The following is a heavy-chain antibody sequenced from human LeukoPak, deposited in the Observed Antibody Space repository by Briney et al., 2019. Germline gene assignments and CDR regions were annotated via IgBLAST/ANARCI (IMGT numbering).Heavy chain of an antibody. CDR3: ARATDYYGSGSYYFDY. D-gene: IGHD3-10*01. CDR1: GGTFSSYA. J-gene: IGHJ4*02. Sequence: SVKVSCKASGGTFSSYAISWVRQAPGQGLEWMGGIIPIFGTASYAQKFQGRVTIAADESTSTAYMELSSLRSEDTAVYYCARATDYYGSGSYYFDYWGQGTLVTVSS. V-gene: IGHV1-69*13. CDR2: IIPIFGTA.